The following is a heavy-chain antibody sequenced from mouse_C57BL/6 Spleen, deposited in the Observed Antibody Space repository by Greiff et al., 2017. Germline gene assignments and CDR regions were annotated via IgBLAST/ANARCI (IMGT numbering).Heavy chain of an antibody. D-gene: IGHD1-1*01. J-gene: IGHJ2*01. Sequence: EVNVVESGGDLVKPGGSLKLSCAASGFTFSSYGMSWVRQTPDKRLEWVATISSGGSYTYYPDSVKGRFTISRDNAKNTLYLQMSSLKSEDTAMYYCARQTTVVPYFDYWGQGTTLTVSS. CDR2: ISSGGSYT. CDR1: GFTFSSYG. CDR3: ARQTTVVPYFDY. V-gene: IGHV5-6*01.